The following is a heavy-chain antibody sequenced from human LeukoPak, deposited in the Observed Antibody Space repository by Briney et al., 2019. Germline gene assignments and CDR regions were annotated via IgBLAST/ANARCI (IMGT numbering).Heavy chain of an antibody. Sequence: PSETLSLTCAVYGGSFSGYYWSWIRQPPGKGLEWIGEINHSGSTNYNPSLKSRVTISVDTSKNQFSLKRSSVTAADTAVYYCAREGGYSYGPYYYYYGMDVWGQGTTVTVSS. D-gene: IGHD5-18*01. CDR3: AREGGYSYGPYYYYYGMDV. V-gene: IGHV4-34*01. CDR2: INHSGST. J-gene: IGHJ6*02. CDR1: GGSFSGYY.